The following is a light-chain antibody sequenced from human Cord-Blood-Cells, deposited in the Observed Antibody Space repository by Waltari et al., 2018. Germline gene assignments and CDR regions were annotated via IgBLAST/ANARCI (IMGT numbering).Light chain of an antibody. V-gene: IGLV2-11*01. CDR3: CSHAGSYTFYA. CDR2: DVS. CDR1: SRDVGGDNY. Sequence: QSALTQPRSVSGSPGQSVTISCTGTSRDVGGDNYVSWYQQHPGKAPRIMIYDVSKRPSGVPGRFSGSKAGNTASLTISGLQAEDEADYYCCSHAGSYTFYAFGTGTKVTVL. J-gene: IGLJ1*01.